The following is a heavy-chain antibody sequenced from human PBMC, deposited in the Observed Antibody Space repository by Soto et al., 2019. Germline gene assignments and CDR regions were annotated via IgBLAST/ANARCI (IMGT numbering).Heavy chain of an antibody. D-gene: IGHD3-22*01. Sequence: GASVKVSCKASGYTFTSYAMHWVRQAPGQRLEWMGWSNAGNGNTKYSQEFQGRVTITRDTSASTAYMELSSLRSEDMAVYYCARDKGGGGYDSSDYYYGMDVWGQGTTVTVSS. J-gene: IGHJ6*02. CDR1: GYTFTSYA. CDR3: ARDKGGGGYDSSDYYYGMDV. V-gene: IGHV1-3*02. CDR2: SNAGNGNT.